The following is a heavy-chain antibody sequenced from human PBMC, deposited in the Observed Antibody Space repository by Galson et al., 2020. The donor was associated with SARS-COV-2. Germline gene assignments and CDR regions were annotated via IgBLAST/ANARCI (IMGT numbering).Heavy chain of an antibody. CDR2: VYHSGDT. J-gene: IGHJ4*02. CDR1: GDSISTSNW. Sequence: ASETLSLTCVVSGDSISTSNWWSWVRQPPGKGREWSGEVYHSGDTNYNASLTSRVTISVDKSKNQFSLKLTSVTAADTAVYYCARGVTYYYGSGSYCYFDYWGQGTLVTVSS. CDR3: ARGVTYYYGSGSYCYFDY. D-gene: IGHD3-10*01. V-gene: IGHV4-4*02.